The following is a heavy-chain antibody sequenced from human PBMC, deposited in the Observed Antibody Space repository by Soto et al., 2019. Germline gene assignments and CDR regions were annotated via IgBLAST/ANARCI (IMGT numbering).Heavy chain of an antibody. J-gene: IGHJ5*02. CDR2: IYYSGNT. CDR1: GGSIGNNF. CDR3: AXGHYDLSSGSRYDWFDP. D-gene: IGHD3-3*01. Sequence: PSETLSLTCTVSGGSIGNNFWSWIRQPPGKGLEWIGYIYYSGNTNYNPSLKSRVTISVDTSKNHFSLTLSSVTAADTAVYYCAXGHYDLSSGSRYDWFDPWGHGTLVTVSS. V-gene: IGHV4-59*01.